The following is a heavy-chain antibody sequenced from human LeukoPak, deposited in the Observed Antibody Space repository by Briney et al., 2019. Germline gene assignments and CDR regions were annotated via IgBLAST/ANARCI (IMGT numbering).Heavy chain of an antibody. CDR3: AREMFIAVATRGWFDP. D-gene: IGHD6-19*01. Sequence: SETLSLTCTVSGGSISSSSYYWGWIRQPPGKGLEWIGSIYYSGSTYYNPSLKSRVTISVDTSKNQFSLKLSSVTAADTAVYYCAREMFIAVATRGWFDPWGQGTLVTVSS. CDR2: IYYSGST. CDR1: GGSISSSSYY. V-gene: IGHV4-39*07. J-gene: IGHJ5*02.